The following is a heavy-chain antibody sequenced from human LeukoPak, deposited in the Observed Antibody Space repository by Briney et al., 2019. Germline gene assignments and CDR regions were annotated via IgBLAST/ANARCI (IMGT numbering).Heavy chain of an antibody. CDR3: ARRTSGWYPALDP. CDR1: GDSISSYY. J-gene: IGHJ5*02. CDR2: VYYTGST. D-gene: IGHD6-19*01. V-gene: IGHV4-59*08. Sequence: SQTLSLTCTVSGDSISSYYWSWIRQPPGKGLELIGYVYYTGSTNCNPSLKSRVTISVDTSKNQFSLKLNSATAADTAVYYCARRTSGWYPALDPWGQGTLVTVSS.